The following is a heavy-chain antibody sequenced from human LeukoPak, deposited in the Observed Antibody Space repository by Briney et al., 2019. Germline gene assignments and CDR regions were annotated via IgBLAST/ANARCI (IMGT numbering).Heavy chain of an antibody. CDR2: FGIAGDT. Sequence: GGSLRLSCAASGFIFTDYDLHWVRQPPGKGLEWVSVFGIAGDTYYADSVKGRFTITRDVAKNSLYLQMNNLRAGDTAVYYCVRTNGGTYYDYWGQGTLVTVSS. V-gene: IGHV3-13*01. CDR3: VRTNGGTYYDY. CDR1: GFIFTDYD. D-gene: IGHD1-26*01. J-gene: IGHJ4*02.